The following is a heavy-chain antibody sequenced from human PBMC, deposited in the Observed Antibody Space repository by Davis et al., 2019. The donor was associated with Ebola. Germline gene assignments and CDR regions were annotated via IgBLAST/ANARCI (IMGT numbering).Heavy chain of an antibody. CDR1: GFTFSDYY. CDR3: AREPGSGSYYSP. J-gene: IGHJ5*02. CDR2: IKQDGSDK. V-gene: IGHV3-7*01. Sequence: GESLKISCAASGFTFSDYYMAWVRRAPGKGLEWVANIKQDGSDKYYVDPVKGRFTIFRDNAKNTVILQMNSLGGEDTAVYYCAREPGSGSYYSPWGQGTLVTVSS. D-gene: IGHD3-10*01.